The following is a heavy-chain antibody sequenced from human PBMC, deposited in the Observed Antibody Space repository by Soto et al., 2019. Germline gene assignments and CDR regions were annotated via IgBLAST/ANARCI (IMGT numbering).Heavy chain of an antibody. J-gene: IGHJ6*02. D-gene: IGHD3-22*01. CDR1: GGPVSGDDLY. V-gene: IGHV4-31*02. CDR3: ARALVTDYNSRDYHYYFAMDV. Sequence: SETLSLTCVVSGGPVSGDDLYWSWIRHLPGKGLEWIANVYHTGTTYYNPSLKSRVPMSVDTSQNQFSLILASVTAADTAVYYCARALVTDYNSRDYHYYFAMDVWGQGTSVTVSS. CDR2: VYHTGTT.